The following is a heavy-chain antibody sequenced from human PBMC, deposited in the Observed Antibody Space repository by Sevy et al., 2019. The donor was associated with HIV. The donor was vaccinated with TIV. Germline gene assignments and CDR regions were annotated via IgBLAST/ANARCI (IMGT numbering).Heavy chain of an antibody. V-gene: IGHV3-23*01. CDR1: GFAFYDYS. Sequence: GGSLRLSCAASGFAFYDYSMSWIRQAPGKGLEWVATLSFGCGKINYTDSVKGRFTISRDNSKNSFYLQMDNLRVEAKALYYCAREGCTRPHDYWGQGTRVTVSS. CDR2: LSFGCGKI. J-gene: IGHJ4*02. CDR3: AREGCTRPHDY. D-gene: IGHD2-8*01.